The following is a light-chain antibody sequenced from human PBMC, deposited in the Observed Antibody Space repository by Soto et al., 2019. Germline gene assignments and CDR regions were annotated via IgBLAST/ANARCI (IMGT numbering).Light chain of an antibody. CDR1: SSDVGGYNY. Sequence: QSALTQPASVSGSPGQSITISCTGTSSDVGGYNYVSWYQQHPGKAPKLMIYDVSNRPSGVSNRFSGSKSGNTASLTISGLQAEDEADYYCSSYTSSSPLDAGVFGGGTKLTVL. CDR2: DVS. J-gene: IGLJ2*01. CDR3: SSYTSSSPLDAGV. V-gene: IGLV2-14*01.